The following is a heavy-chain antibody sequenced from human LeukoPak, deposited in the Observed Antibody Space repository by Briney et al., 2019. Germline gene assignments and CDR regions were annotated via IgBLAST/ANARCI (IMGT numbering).Heavy chain of an antibody. CDR2: IYYSGST. J-gene: IGHJ4*02. Sequence: NPSETLSLTCTVSGGSISSYYWSWIRQPPGKGLEWIGYIYYSGSTNYSPSLKSRVTISVDTSKNQFSLKLSSVTAADTAVYYCARGHHSSGRNHPSDHRGQGTLFTVSS. V-gene: IGHV4-59*01. D-gene: IGHD6-19*01. CDR3: ARGHHSSGRNHPSDH. CDR1: GGSISSYY.